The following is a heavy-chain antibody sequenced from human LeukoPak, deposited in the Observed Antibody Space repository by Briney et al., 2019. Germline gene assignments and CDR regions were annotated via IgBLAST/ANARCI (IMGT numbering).Heavy chain of an antibody. CDR1: GGSISSGGYY. D-gene: IGHD6-19*01. V-gene: IGHV4-31*03. Sequence: SQTLSLTCTVSGGSISSGGYYWSWLRQHPGKGLEWIGYIYYSGSTYYNPSLKSRVTISVDTSKNQFSLKLGSVTAADTAVYYCARDFIAVATNWFDPWGQGTLVTVSS. CDR2: IYYSGST. J-gene: IGHJ5*02. CDR3: ARDFIAVATNWFDP.